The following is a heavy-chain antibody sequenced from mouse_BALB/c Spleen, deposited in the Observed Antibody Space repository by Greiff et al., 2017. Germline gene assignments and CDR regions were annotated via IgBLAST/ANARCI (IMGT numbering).Heavy chain of an antibody. Sequence: QVTLKESGPGLVQPSQTLSLSCSSSGFSLSTSGMGVIWIRQPSGKGLEWLVHIYCDDDKCYNPSLKSRLTISEDTSRNQVFLKITSVDTAATATYYGAGTGHLDYWGQGTSVTVSS. J-gene: IGHJ4*01. CDR3: AGTGHLDY. CDR2: IYCDDDK. D-gene: IGHD3-1*01. V-gene: IGHV8-12*01. CDR1: GFSLSTSGMG.